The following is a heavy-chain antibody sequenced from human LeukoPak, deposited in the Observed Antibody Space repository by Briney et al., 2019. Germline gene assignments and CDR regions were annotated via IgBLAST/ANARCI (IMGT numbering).Heavy chain of an antibody. D-gene: IGHD2-15*01. Sequence: TGGSLRLSCAASGFTFSSYGMHWVRQAPGKGLEWVSVIYSGGSTYYADSVKGRFTISRDNSKNTLYLQMNSLRAEDTAVYYCASTLGYCSGGSCYQYYYYYYGMDVWGQGTTVTVSS. V-gene: IGHV3-66*01. CDR2: IYSGGST. CDR3: ASTLGYCSGGSCYQYYYYYYGMDV. CDR1: GFTFSSYG. J-gene: IGHJ6*02.